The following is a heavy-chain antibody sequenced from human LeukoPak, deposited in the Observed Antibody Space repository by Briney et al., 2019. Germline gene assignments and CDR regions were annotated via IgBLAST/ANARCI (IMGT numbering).Heavy chain of an antibody. V-gene: IGHV3-7*04. D-gene: IGHD5-24*01. CDR1: GFTFSSYW. Sequence: GGSLRLSCAASGFTFSSYWMSWVRQAPGKGLEWVANIKQDGSKKSYVDSVKGRFTISRDNAKNSLYLQMNSLRAEDTAIYYCTRVGYIDEGIDYWGQGTLVTVSS. J-gene: IGHJ4*02. CDR2: IKQDGSKK. CDR3: TRVGYIDEGIDY.